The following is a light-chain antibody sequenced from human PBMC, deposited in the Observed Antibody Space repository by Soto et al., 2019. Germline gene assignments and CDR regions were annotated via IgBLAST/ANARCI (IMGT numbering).Light chain of an antibody. CDR2: EVS. J-gene: IGLJ1*01. V-gene: IGLV2-8*01. CDR3: SSYAVSSNYV. Sequence: QSALTQPPSASGSPGQSVTISCTGTRSDVGGYDYVSWYQQHPGQAPKLMIFEVSQRPSGVPDRFPGSKSGNTASLTVSAHHTEDDADYFCSSYAVSSNYVFGAGTKVTVL. CDR1: RSDVGGYDY.